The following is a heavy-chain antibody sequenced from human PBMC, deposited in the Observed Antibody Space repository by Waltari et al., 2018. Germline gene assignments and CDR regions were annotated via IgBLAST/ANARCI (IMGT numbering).Heavy chain of an antibody. CDR2: IYYSGST. D-gene: IGHD3-10*01. CDR3: AREVRYYGSGNENGMDV. Sequence: QVQLQESGSGLVKPSETLSLTCTVSGGSISSYYWSWIRQPPGKGLEWIGYIYYSGSTNYNPPLKSRVTISVDTSKNQFSLKLSSVTAADTAVYYCAREVRYYGSGNENGMDVWGQGTTVTVSS. J-gene: IGHJ6*02. CDR1: GGSISSYY. V-gene: IGHV4-59*01.